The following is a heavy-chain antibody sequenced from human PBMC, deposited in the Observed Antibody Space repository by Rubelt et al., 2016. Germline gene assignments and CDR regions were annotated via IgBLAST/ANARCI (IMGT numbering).Heavy chain of an antibody. D-gene: IGHD6-13*01. CDR3: ARSRVEDSRKRNAFDI. CDR1: GFTFDDYA. J-gene: IGHJ3*02. V-gene: IGHV3-9*01. Sequence: EVQLVESGGGLVQPGRSLRLSCAVSGFTFDDYAMHWVRQTPGKGLEWVSGISWNSGSIDYADSVKGRFTISRDNAKNSLDLQMNSLGVEDTALYYCARSRVEDSRKRNAFDIWGHGTMVTVS. CDR2: ISWNSGSI.